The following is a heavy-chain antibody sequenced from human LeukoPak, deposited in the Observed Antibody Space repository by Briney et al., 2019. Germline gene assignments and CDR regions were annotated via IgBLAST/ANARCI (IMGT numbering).Heavy chain of an antibody. V-gene: IGHV3-30*19. CDR3: ARGGRVVLYYFDY. D-gene: IGHD2-15*01. J-gene: IGHJ4*02. Sequence: PGRSLRLSCAASGFTFSSYGMHWVRQAPGKGLEWVAVISYDGSNKYYADSVKGRFTISRDNSKNTLYLQMNSLRAEDTAVYYCARGGRVVLYYFDYWGQGTLVTVSS. CDR2: ISYDGSNK. CDR1: GFTFSSYG.